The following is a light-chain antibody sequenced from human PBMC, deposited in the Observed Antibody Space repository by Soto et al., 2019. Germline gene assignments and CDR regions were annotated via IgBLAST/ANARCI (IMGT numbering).Light chain of an antibody. CDR1: QGISNY. J-gene: IGKJ4*01. CDR3: QNYNRAPPP. Sequence: DIQMTQSPSSLSASLGDRVTITCRASQGISNYLAWYQQRPGKVPNLLIYAVSTLQSGVPSPFSGSGSGTHFTPTISSLQPEDVATSYSQNYNRAPPPFGGGNKVALK. CDR2: AVS. V-gene: IGKV1-27*01.